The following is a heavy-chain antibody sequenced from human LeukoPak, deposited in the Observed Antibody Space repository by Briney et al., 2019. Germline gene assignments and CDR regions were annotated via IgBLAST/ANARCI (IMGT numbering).Heavy chain of an antibody. CDR1: GYTFTNYA. CDR3: ARAQGVAVAGRPFDY. D-gene: IGHD6-19*01. CDR2: IIPIFGTA. V-gene: IGHV1-69*13. J-gene: IGHJ4*02. Sequence: SVKVSCKASGYTFTNYAMNWVRQAPGQGLEWMGGIIPIFGTANYAQKFQGRVTITADESTSTAYMELSSLRSEDTAVYYCARAQGVAVAGRPFDYWGQGTLVTVSS.